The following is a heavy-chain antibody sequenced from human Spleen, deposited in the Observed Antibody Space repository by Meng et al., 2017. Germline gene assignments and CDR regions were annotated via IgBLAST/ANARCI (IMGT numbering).Heavy chain of an antibody. Sequence: QVQLQQSGPGLVKPSQTLSLTCTVSGGSISSGGYYWSWIRQHPGKGLEWIGYSYSSGNTNYNPSLKSRVTISVEKSKNQFSLSVTSVNGADTAVYYCARYAIVAGVFDLWGRGTLVTVSS. D-gene: IGHD5-12*01. CDR3: ARYAIVAGVFDL. CDR2: SYSSGNT. J-gene: IGHJ2*01. V-gene: IGHV4-31*03. CDR1: GGSISSGGYY.